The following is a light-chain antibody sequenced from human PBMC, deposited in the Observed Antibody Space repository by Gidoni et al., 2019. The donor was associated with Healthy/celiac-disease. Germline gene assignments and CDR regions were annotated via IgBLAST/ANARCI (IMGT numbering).Light chain of an antibody. Sequence: DLVMTQSPDSLAVSLGERATINCKSSQSVLYSSNNKNFLAWYQQKPGQPPKLLIYWASTRESGVPDRFSGSGSGTYFTLTISSLQAEDGAVYYCQQYYSTPWTFGQGTKVEIK. CDR1: QSVLYSSNNKNF. CDR2: WAS. J-gene: IGKJ1*01. V-gene: IGKV4-1*01. CDR3: QQYYSTPWT.